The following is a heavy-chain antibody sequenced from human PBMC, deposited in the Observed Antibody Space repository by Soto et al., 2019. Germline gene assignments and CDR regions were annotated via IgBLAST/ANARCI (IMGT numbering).Heavy chain of an antibody. J-gene: IGHJ5*02. Sequence: QVQLVQSGAEVKKPGASVKVSCEASGYTFTSYGISWVRQAPGQGLEWMGWISPYNGKTNYAQKVQGRVTMTTDTSTSTAYMELRSLRSDDTAVYYCARDYSSGWSTNFWGKGENWFDPWGQGTLVTVSS. D-gene: IGHD6-19*01. CDR1: GYTFTSYG. CDR3: ARDYSSGWSTNFWGKGENWFDP. V-gene: IGHV1-18*01. CDR2: ISPYNGKT.